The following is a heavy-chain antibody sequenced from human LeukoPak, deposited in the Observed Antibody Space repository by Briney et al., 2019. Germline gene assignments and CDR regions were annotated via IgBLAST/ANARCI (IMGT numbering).Heavy chain of an antibody. CDR1: GGSISTTGYY. D-gene: IGHD6-19*01. Sequence: PSETLSLTCTVSGGSISTTGYYWGWIRQPPGKGLEWIGIVYYSGSRYYNPSLKSRITISVDTSKNQFSLNLSSVTAAGTAIYYCGRTPLVEYSRGWCDYWGQGTLVTVSS. CDR2: VYYSGSR. J-gene: IGHJ4*02. V-gene: IGHV4-39*01. CDR3: GRTPLVEYSRGWCDY.